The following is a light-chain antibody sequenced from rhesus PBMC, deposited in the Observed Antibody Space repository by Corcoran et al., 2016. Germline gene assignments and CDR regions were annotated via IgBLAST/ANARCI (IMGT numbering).Light chain of an antibody. Sequence: DIQMTQSPSSLSASVGDRVTITCRASQGISSYLAWYQQQPGKAPKPLIYYASNLESGVRSRFSGSGSGTEITITISSLTPEDFATYYCQQYNSGPWTFGQGTKVESK. J-gene: IGKJ1*01. CDR3: QQYNSGPWT. CDR1: QGISSY. CDR2: YAS. V-gene: IGKV1-37*01.